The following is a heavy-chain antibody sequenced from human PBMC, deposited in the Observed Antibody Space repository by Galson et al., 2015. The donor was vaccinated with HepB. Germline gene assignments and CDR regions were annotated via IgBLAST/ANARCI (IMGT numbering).Heavy chain of an antibody. CDR1: GFTFSSYS. CDR2: ISSNSSYI. V-gene: IGHV3-21*01. D-gene: IGHD2-2*01. Sequence: SLRLSCAASGFTFSSYSMNWVRQAPGKGLEWVSSISSNSSYIYYADSVKGRFTISRDNAKNSLYLQMNSLRAEDTAVYYCARDGDCSTTSCLGGYRWYFDLWGRGTLVTVSS. J-gene: IGHJ2*01. CDR3: ARDGDCSTTSCLGGYRWYFDL.